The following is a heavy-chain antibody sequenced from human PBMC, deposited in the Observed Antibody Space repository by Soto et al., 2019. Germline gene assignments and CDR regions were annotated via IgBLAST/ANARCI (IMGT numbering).Heavy chain of an antibody. J-gene: IGHJ3*02. D-gene: IGHD6-6*01. Sequence: PGGSLRLSCAASGFTFSSYGMHWVRQAPSKGLEWVAVISYDGSNKYYADSVKGRFTISRDNSKNTLYLQMNSLRAEGTAVYYCAKEYSSSGAGHDAFDIWGQGTMVTVSS. V-gene: IGHV3-30*18. CDR1: GFTFSSYG. CDR2: ISYDGSNK. CDR3: AKEYSSSGAGHDAFDI.